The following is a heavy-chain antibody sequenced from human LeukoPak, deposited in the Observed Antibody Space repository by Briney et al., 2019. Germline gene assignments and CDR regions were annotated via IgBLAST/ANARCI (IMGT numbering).Heavy chain of an antibody. J-gene: IGHJ3*02. CDR2: IRSKGYGGTT. V-gene: IGHV3-49*04. CDR3: TRAIEGAFDI. Sequence: GGSLRLSCTASGFTFGDYAMSWDRQAPGKGLEWLGFIRSKGYGGTTEYAASGKGRFTISRDDSKSIAYLQMNSLKTEDTAVYYCTRAIEGAFDIWGQGTMVTVSS. CDR1: GFTFGDYA.